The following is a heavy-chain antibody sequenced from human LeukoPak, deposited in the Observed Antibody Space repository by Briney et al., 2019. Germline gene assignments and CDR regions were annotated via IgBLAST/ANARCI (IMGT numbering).Heavy chain of an antibody. V-gene: IGHV1-46*01. CDR1: GYTFTNYY. J-gene: IGHJ4*02. Sequence: ASVKVSCKASGYTFTNYYMHWVRQAPGQGLEWMGIINPSGGSTSYAQKFQGRVTMTRDMSTSTVYMEVSSLRSEDTAVYYCAREGGYSGYDTGLDYWGQGTLVTVSS. CDR3: AREGGYSGYDTGLDY. D-gene: IGHD5-12*01. CDR2: INPSGGST.